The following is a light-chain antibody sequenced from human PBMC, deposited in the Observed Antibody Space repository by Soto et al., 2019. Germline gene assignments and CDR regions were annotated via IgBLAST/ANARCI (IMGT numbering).Light chain of an antibody. J-gene: IGKJ1*01. CDR1: QSISSW. V-gene: IGKV1-5*01. CDR3: QQYNSYL. CDR2: DAS. Sequence: DIQMTQSPSTLSASVGDRVTITCRASQSISSWLAWYQQKPGKAPKLLIYDASSLESGVPSRFIGSGSGTEFTLTISCLQPDDFATYYCQQYNSYLFGQGTKVDIK.